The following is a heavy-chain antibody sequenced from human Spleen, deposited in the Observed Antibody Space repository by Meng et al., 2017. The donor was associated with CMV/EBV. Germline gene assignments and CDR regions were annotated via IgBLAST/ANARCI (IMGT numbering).Heavy chain of an antibody. V-gene: IGHV3-30*03. CDR1: GFTFNNYA. J-gene: IGHJ6*02. CDR2: ISYDGSNK. D-gene: IGHD2-2*01. CDR3: ARVLRQGCSSTSCYGGFYGMDV. Sequence: GESLKISCAASGFTFNNYAMSWVRQAPGKGLEWVAVISYDGSNKYYGDSVKGRFTISRDNSKNTMYLQMNSLRAEDTAVYYCARVLRQGCSSTSCYGGFYGMDVWGQGTTVTVSS.